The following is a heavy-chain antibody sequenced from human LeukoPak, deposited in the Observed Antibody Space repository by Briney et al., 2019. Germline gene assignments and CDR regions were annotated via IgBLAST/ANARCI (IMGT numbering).Heavy chain of an antibody. CDR2: INHSGST. Sequence: PSETLSLTCAVYGGSFSGYYWSWIRQPPGKGLEWIGEINHSGSTNYNPSLKSRVTISVDTSKNQFSLKLSSVTAADTAVYYCARVRRVAATFDYWGQGTLVIVSS. V-gene: IGHV4-34*01. CDR1: GGSFSGYY. CDR3: ARVRRVAATFDY. D-gene: IGHD2-15*01. J-gene: IGHJ4*02.